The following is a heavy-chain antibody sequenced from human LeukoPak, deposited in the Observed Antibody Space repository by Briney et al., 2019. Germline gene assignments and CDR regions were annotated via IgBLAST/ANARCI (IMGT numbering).Heavy chain of an antibody. V-gene: IGHV3-15*01. CDR1: GFTFSHAW. Sequence: GGSLRLSCIASGFTFSHAWLSWVRQAPWKGLEWVGRIKSESDGGTTDYAAPVKGRFSISRDDSENTLYLQMNSLKTEDTAVYYCTTVYCSSTSCLDYWGQGTLVTVSS. D-gene: IGHD2-2*01. J-gene: IGHJ4*02. CDR3: TTVYCSSTSCLDY. CDR2: IKSESDGGTT.